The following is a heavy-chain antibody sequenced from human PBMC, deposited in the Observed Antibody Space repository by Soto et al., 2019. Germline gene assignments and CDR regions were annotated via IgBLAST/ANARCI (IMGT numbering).Heavy chain of an antibody. V-gene: IGHV5-51*01. Sequence: GESLKISCYVSGYSFTIHWIGLILQMPGKGLEWVGIIFPSDSDTRYSPSFEGQVTISVDTSATTTYLQWSSLKASDSAIYYCARHGSSGWYDQSDYWGQGTLVTVSS. CDR1: GYSFTIHW. D-gene: IGHD6-19*01. CDR3: ARHGSSGWYDQSDY. J-gene: IGHJ4*02. CDR2: IFPSDSDT.